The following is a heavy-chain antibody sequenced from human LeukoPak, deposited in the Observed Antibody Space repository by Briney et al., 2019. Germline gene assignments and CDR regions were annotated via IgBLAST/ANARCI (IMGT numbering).Heavy chain of an antibody. V-gene: IGHV3-20*04. Sequence: GGSLRLSCAASGFTFDDYGMNWVRQAPGKGLEWVSGINWNGGSTGYADSVKGRFTISRDNAKNSLYLQMNSLRAEDTAVYYCARDATHPYIAVAGQGDYWGQGTLVTVSS. J-gene: IGHJ4*02. CDR2: INWNGGST. CDR3: ARDATHPYIAVAGQGDY. D-gene: IGHD6-19*01. CDR1: GFTFDDYG.